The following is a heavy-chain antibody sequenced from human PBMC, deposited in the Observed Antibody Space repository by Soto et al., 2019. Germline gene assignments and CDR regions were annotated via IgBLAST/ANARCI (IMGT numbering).Heavy chain of an antibody. D-gene: IGHD1-26*01. Sequence: GGSLRLSCAASGFTFSASAIHWVRQASGKGLEWIGHIKNKPNSYATTYAASVTGRFTISRDDSKNTAYLQMNSLKTEDPAIYYCTRQSARWEDWFDPWGQGTLVTVSS. V-gene: IGHV3-73*01. CDR1: GFTFSASA. CDR2: IKNKPNSYAT. CDR3: TRQSARWEDWFDP. J-gene: IGHJ5*02.